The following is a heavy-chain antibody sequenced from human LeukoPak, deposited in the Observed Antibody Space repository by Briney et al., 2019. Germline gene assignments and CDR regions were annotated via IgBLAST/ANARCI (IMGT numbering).Heavy chain of an antibody. Sequence: GGSLRLSCAASGFTFDDYGMSWVRQAPGKGLEWVSGINWNGGSTGYADSVKGRFTISRDNAKNSLYLQMNSLRAEDTALYHCAREGPGIAVASYYYYHYMDVWGKGTTVTVSS. D-gene: IGHD6-19*01. J-gene: IGHJ6*03. CDR3: AREGPGIAVASYYYYHYMDV. CDR1: GFTFDDYG. CDR2: INWNGGST. V-gene: IGHV3-20*01.